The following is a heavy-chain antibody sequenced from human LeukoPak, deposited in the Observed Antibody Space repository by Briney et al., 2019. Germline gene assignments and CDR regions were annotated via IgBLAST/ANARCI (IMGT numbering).Heavy chain of an antibody. D-gene: IGHD4-17*01. CDR1: GFTFSSYG. CDR2: IRYDGSNK. V-gene: IGHV3-30*02. CDR3: AKEVAYGDYYDY. Sequence: PGGSLRLSCAASGFTFSSYGMHWVRQAPGKGLEWVAFIRYDGSNKYYADSVKGRFTISRDNSKNTLYLQVNSLRAEDTAVYYCAKEVAYGDYYDYWGQGTLVTVSS. J-gene: IGHJ4*02.